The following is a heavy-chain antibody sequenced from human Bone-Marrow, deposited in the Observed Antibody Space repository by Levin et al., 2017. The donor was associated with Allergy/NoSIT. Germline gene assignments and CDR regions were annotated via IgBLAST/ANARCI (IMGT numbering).Heavy chain of an antibody. V-gene: IGHV3-11*01. J-gene: IGHJ4*02. CDR1: GFSFSDYY. CDR2: ISSTGSVV. CDR3: ARAGGIYYFGAGSYTDN. D-gene: IGHD3-10*01. Sequence: GGSLRLSCAASGFSFSDYYMSWIRQVPGKGLEWISYISSTGSVVNYRDSVKGRFTISRDNDKNSLFLQMNRLRADDTAVYYCARAGGIYYFGAGSYTDNWGQGTLVTVSS.